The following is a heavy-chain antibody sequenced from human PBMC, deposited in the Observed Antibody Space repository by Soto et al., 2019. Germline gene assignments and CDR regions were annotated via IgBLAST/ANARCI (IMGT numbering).Heavy chain of an antibody. V-gene: IGHV1-8*01. J-gene: IGHJ4*02. CDR3: ARGIGVRDYDFWSGPG. Sequence: ASVKVSCKASGYTFTSYDINWVRQATGQGLEWMGWMNPNSGNTGYAQKFQGRVTMTRKTSISTAYMELSSLRSEDTAVYYCARGIGVRDYDFWSGPGWGQGALVTVSS. CDR2: MNPNSGNT. D-gene: IGHD3-3*01. CDR1: GYTFTSYD.